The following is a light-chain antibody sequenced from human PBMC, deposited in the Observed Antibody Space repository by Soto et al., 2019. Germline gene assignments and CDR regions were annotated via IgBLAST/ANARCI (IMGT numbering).Light chain of an antibody. CDR3: SSYTSSSTLDV. V-gene: IGLV2-14*01. CDR2: DVS. CDR1: SSDVGGYNY. J-gene: IGLJ1*01. Sequence: QSVLTQPASVSGSPGQSITISCTGTSSDVGGYNYVSWYQQHPGKAPKLMIYDVSNRPSGVSNRFSGSKSGNTASLTICGLQAEDEADYYCSSYTSSSTLDVFGTGTKVTVL.